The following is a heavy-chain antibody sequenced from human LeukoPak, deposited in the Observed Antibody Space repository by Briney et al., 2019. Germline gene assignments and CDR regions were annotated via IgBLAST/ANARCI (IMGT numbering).Heavy chain of an antibody. J-gene: IGHJ4*02. CDR2: IYYSGST. D-gene: IGHD1-26*01. CDR3: ARSTMWELNDY. CDR1: GGSISSYY. Sequence: TSETLSLTCTVSGGSISSYYWSWIRQPPGKGLEWIGSIYYSGSTYYNPSLKSRVTISVDTSKNQFSLKLSSVTAADTAVYYCARSTMWELNDYWGQGTLVTVSS. V-gene: IGHV4-59*05.